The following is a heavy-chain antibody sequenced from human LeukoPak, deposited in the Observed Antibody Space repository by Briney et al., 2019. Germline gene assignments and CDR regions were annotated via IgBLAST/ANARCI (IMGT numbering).Heavy chain of an antibody. CDR1: GGTFNNFA. Sequence: ASVKVSCKASGGTFNNFAVAWVRQAPGQGLEWMGGVIPTFGTSSTAQKFQGRVTITADLSTSTSYMELRALTFEDTAIYFCARGPARLSWGQGTLVTVSS. CDR3: ARGPARLS. V-gene: IGHV1-69*13. J-gene: IGHJ5*02. CDR2: VIPTFGTS.